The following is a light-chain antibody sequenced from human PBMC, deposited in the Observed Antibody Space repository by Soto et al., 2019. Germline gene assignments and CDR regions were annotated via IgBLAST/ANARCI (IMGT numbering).Light chain of an antibody. CDR1: SSDIGTYNS. CDR3: ASYTSSSTSVI. V-gene: IGLV2-14*01. J-gene: IGLJ2*01. CDR2: EVS. Sequence: QSALTQPASVSGSPGQSITISCTGTSSDIGTYNSVSWYQHHPGKAPKLIIFEVSNRPSGISSRFSGSKSGNTASLTISGLQAEDEADYYCASYTSSSTSVIFGRGTQLTVL.